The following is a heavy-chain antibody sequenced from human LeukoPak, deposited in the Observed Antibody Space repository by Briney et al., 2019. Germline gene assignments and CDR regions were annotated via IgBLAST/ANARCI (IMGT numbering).Heavy chain of an antibody. J-gene: IGHJ4*02. Sequence: SETLSLTCTVSGGSISSYYWSWIRQPPGKGLEWIGYIYYSGSTNYNPSLKSRVTISVDTSKNQFSLKLSSVTAADTAVYYCARDGQWLSPGSYFDYWGQGTLVTVSS. CDR1: GGSISSYY. CDR3: ARDGQWLSPGSYFDY. D-gene: IGHD3-22*01. V-gene: IGHV4-59*12. CDR2: IYYSGST.